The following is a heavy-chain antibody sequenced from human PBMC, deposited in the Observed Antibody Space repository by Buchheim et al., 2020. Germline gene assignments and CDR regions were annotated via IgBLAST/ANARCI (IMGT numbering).Heavy chain of an antibody. CDR1: GFTFSSYA. D-gene: IGHD3-22*01. V-gene: IGHV3-30*04. CDR2: ISYDGSNK. J-gene: IGHJ4*02. Sequence: QVQLVESGGGVVQPGRSLRLSCAASGFTFSSYAMHWVRQAPGKGLEWVAVISYDGSNKYYADYVKGRFTISRDNSKNTLYLQMNSLRAEDTAVYYCARDLGLTMIVVAALPGLWGQGTL. CDR3: ARDLGLTMIVVAALPGL.